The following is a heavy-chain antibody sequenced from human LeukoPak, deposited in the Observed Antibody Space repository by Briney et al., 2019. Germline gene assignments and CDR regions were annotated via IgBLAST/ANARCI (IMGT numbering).Heavy chain of an antibody. J-gene: IGHJ6*02. CDR3: ARGRRYYDFWSGYYPSDEDYYYYYGMDV. CDR2: INHRGST. Sequence: SETLSLTCAVYGGSFSGYYWSWIRQPPGKGLEWIGEINHRGSTNYNPSLKSRVTISVDTSKNQFSLKLSSVTAADTAVYYCARGRRYYDFWSGYYPSDEDYYYYYGMDVWGQGTTVTVSS. D-gene: IGHD3-3*01. V-gene: IGHV4-34*01. CDR1: GGSFSGYY.